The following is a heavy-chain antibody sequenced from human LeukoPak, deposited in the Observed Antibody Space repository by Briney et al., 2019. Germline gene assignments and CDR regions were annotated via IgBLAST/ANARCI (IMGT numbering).Heavy chain of an antibody. CDR1: GGSISSGGYY. CDR2: IYYSGST. V-gene: IGHV4-31*03. J-gene: IGHJ4*02. D-gene: IGHD3-10*01. CDR3: ARGDGYYGSGSYYNVYSPSYYFDY. Sequence: PSETLSLTCTVSGGSISSGGYYWSWIRQHPGKGLEWIGYIYYSGSTYYNPSLKSRVTISVDTSKNQFSLKLSSVTAADTAVYYCARGDGYYGSGSYYNVYSPSYYFDYWGQGTLVTVSS.